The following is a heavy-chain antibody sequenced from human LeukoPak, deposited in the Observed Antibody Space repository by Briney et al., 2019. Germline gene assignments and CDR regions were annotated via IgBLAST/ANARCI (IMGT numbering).Heavy chain of an antibody. V-gene: IGHV1-18*01. CDR1: GGTFSSYA. Sequence: ASVKVSCKASGGTFSSYAISWVRQAPGQGLEWMGWISAYNGNTNYAQKLQGRVTMTTDTSTSTAYMKLRSLRSDDTAVYYCARVEGKYYYDSSGYYLYEYFDYWGQGTLVTVSS. CDR3: ARVEGKYYYDSSGYYLYEYFDY. CDR2: ISAYNGNT. D-gene: IGHD3-22*01. J-gene: IGHJ4*02.